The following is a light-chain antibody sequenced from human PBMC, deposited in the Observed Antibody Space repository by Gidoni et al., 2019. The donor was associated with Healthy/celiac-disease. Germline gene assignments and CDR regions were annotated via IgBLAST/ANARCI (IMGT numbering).Light chain of an antibody. CDR1: QSVSSN. CDR3: QQYNNWRT. V-gene: IGKV3-15*01. Sequence: EIVMWQPPATLSVSPGERATLSCRASQSVSSNLAWYQQEPGQAPRLLIFGASTRATGIPARFSGSGSGTEFTLTISSLQSEDFAVYYCQQYNNWRTFGQGTKLEIK. CDR2: GAS. J-gene: IGKJ2*01.